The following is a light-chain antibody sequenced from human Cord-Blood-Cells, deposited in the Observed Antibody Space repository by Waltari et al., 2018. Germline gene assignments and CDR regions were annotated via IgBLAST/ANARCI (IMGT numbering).Light chain of an antibody. CDR2: EVS. Sequence: QSALTQPASVSGSPGQSITISCTGTSSDVGGYNYVSWYQQHPGKAPKLMIYEVSNRPSGVSNRCAGSKSGNTASLTISGLQAEDEADYYGSSYTSSSTLYVFGTGTKVTVL. CDR3: SSYTSSSTLYV. J-gene: IGLJ1*01. V-gene: IGLV2-14*01. CDR1: SSDVGGYNY.